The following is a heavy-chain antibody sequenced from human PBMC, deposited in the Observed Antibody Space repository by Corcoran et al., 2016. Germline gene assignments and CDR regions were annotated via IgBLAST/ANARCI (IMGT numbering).Heavy chain of an antibody. CDR1: GFTFSSYW. D-gene: IGHD1-26*01. CDR3: VSGWGLPHFDY. CDR2: IKQDGSEK. V-gene: IGHV3-7*03. J-gene: IGHJ4*02. Sequence: EVQLVESGGGLVQPGGSLRLSCAASGFTFSSYWMSWVRQAPGKGLEWVANIKQDGSEKYYVDSVKGRFTISRDNAKNSLYLQMNSLRAEDTAVYYCVSGWGLPHFDYWGQGTLVTVSS.